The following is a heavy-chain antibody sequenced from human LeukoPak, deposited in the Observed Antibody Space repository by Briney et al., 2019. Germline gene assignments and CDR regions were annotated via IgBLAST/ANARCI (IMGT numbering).Heavy chain of an antibody. D-gene: IGHD1-7*01. CDR1: GFTFSSYG. CDR2: IWYDGSNK. Sequence: GGSLRLSCAASGFTFSSYGMLWLRQAPGKGLVGVADIWYDGSNKYYADSVKGRFTISRDKSKNTLYLQMSSLRAEDTAVYYCTKDAFITGTTDWGQGTLVTVSS. J-gene: IGHJ4*02. V-gene: IGHV3-33*03. CDR3: TKDAFITGTTD.